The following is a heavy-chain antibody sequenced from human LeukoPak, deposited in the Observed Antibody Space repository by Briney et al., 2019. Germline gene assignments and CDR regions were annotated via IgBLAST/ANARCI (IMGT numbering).Heavy chain of an antibody. Sequence: GGSLRLSCAASGFTFSSYGMHWVRQAPGKGLEWVAVISYDGSNKYYADSVKGRFTISRDNYKNTLYLQMNSLRAEDTAVYYCAKGPYYYDSSEYFDYWGQGTLVTVSS. J-gene: IGHJ4*02. CDR3: AKGPYYYDSSEYFDY. V-gene: IGHV3-30*18. CDR2: ISYDGSNK. CDR1: GFTFSSYG. D-gene: IGHD3-22*01.